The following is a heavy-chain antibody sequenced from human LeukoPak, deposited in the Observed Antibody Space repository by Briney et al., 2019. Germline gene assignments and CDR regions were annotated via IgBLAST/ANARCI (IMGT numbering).Heavy chain of an antibody. D-gene: IGHD5-12*01. CDR2: ISGSGGST. Sequence: HPGGSLRLSCAASGFTFSNYAMSWVRQAPGKGLEWVSAISGSGGSTYYADSVKGRFTISRDNSKNTLYLQMNSLRAEDTAVYYCAKVGRRSGYDLGYWGQGTLVTVSS. CDR3: AKVGRRSGYDLGY. CDR1: GFTFSNYA. J-gene: IGHJ4*02. V-gene: IGHV3-23*01.